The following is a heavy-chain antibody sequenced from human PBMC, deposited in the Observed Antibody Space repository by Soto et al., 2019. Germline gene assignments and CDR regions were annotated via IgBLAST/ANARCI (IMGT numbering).Heavy chain of an antibody. CDR3: ARGGYCSSTSCYTRYYYYYGMDV. V-gene: IGHV4-34*01. J-gene: IGHJ6*02. D-gene: IGHD2-2*02. CDR2: INHSGST. Sequence: NPSETLSLTCAVYGGSFSGYYWSWIRQPPGKGPEWIGEINHSGSTNYNPSLKSRVTISVDTSKNQFSLKLSSVTAADTAVYYCARGGYCSSTSCYTRYYYYYGMDVWGQGTTVTVSS. CDR1: GGSFSGYY.